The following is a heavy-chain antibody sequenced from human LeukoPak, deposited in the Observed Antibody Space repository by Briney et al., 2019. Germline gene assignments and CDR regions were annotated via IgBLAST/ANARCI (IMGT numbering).Heavy chain of an antibody. CDR3: ARSGLMVRGVIPFDY. J-gene: IGHJ4*02. CDR2: IYTSGST. CDR1: GGSLSSYY. V-gene: IGHV4-4*07. D-gene: IGHD3-10*01. Sequence: PSETLSLTCPVSGGSLSSYYWSWVRHPAGKGLELIGRIYTSGSTNYNPSLTSRVTMSVDTSKNQFSLKLSSGTAADTAVYYCARSGLMVRGVIPFDYWGQGTLVTVSS.